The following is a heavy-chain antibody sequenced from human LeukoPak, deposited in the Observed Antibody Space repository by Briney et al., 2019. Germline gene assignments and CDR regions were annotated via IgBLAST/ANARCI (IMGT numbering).Heavy chain of an antibody. D-gene: IGHD6-19*01. CDR1: GFTFSSYG. Sequence: GGSLRLSCAASGFTFSSYGMHWVRQAPGKGLEWVAVTWSDGSAKYYADSVTGRVTISRDNSKNTLYLQIYSLRAEDTAVYYCVRVRSVSSAWRAFDIWGQGTMVIVSS. J-gene: IGHJ3*02. CDR3: VRVRSVSSAWRAFDI. V-gene: IGHV3-33*01. CDR2: TWSDGSAK.